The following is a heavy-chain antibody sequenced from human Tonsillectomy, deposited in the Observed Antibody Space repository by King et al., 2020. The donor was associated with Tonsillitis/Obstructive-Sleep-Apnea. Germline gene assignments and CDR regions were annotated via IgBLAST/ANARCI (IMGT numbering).Heavy chain of an antibody. Sequence: VQLVQSGAEVKKPGASVKVSCKASNHNFTNYGISWVRQAPGQGLEWMGWITANNGNTNYAQNLQGRVTMTVDTSTTTGYMELRSLTSDDTAVYFCRIVGADDFFYFDYWGQGTLVTVSS. V-gene: IGHV1-18*01. D-gene: IGHD3-3*01. CDR3: RIVGADDFFYFDY. CDR1: NHNFTNYG. CDR2: ITANNGNT. J-gene: IGHJ4*02.